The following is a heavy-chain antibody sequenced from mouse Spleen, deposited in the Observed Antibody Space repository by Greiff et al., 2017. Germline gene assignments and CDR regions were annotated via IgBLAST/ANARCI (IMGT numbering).Heavy chain of an antibody. J-gene: IGHJ4*01. D-gene: IGHD1-1*01. CDR2: IDPENGDT. Sequence: VQLKQSGAELVRPGASVKLSCTASGFNIKDDYMHWVKQRPEQGLEWIGWIDPENGDTEYASKFQGKATITADTSSNTAYPQLSSLTSEDTAVYYCTTDYYGSSYAMDYWGQGTSVTVSS. V-gene: IGHV14-4*01. CDR1: GFNIKDDY. CDR3: TTDYYGSSYAMDY.